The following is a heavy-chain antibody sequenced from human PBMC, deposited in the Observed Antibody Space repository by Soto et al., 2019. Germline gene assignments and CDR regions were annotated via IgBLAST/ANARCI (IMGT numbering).Heavy chain of an antibody. CDR2: IYYSGST. CDR3: ARSMHYSDGSNYSPFDY. J-gene: IGHJ4*02. V-gene: IGHV4-39*07. Sequence: SETLSLTCTVSGGSISSSSYYWGWIRQPPGKGLEWIGGIYYSGSTNYNPSLKSRVTISIDASKNQFSLRLSSVTAADTAVYYCARSMHYSDGSNYSPFDYWGQGTLVTVSS. CDR1: GGSISSSSYY. D-gene: IGHD3-22*01.